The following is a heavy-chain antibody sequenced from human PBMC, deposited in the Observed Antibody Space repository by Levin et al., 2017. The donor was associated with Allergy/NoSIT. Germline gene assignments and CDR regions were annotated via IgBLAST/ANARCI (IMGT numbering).Heavy chain of an antibody. V-gene: IGHV4-30-2*01. D-gene: IGHD2-15*01. CDR1: GGSISSGGYS. Sequence: SETLSLTCAVSGGSISSGGYSWSWIRQPPGKGLEWIGYIYHSGSTYYNPSLKSRVTISVDRSKNQFSLKLSSVTAADTAAYYCARGYRYCSGGSCYLTNLDIWGQGTMVTVSS. CDR2: IYHSGST. CDR3: ARGYRYCSGGSCYLTNLDI. J-gene: IGHJ3*02.